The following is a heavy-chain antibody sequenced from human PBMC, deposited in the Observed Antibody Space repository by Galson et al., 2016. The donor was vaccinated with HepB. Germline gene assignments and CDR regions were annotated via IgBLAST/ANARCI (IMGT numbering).Heavy chain of an antibody. V-gene: IGHV3-23*01. J-gene: IGHJ5*02. CDR1: GFSLRNYW. D-gene: IGHD4-17*01. CDR2: ISGSGGKT. CDR3: AKDFGGDYVGWFDP. Sequence: SLRLSCAASGFSLRNYWMHWFRQAPGKGLVWVSAISGSGGKTYYADSVKGRFTISRDNSINTLYLQMNSLRAEDTAVYYCAKDFGGDYVGWFDPWGQGTLVTVSS.